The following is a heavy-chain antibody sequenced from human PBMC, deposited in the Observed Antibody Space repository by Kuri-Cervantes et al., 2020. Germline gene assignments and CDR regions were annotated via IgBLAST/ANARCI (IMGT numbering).Heavy chain of an antibody. CDR3: ARDPFAIAAWGDYYYGMDV. J-gene: IGHJ6*02. D-gene: IGHD6-6*01. CDR1: GFTFSSYS. Sequence: GESLKISCAASGFTFSSYSMNWVRQAPGKGLEWVSYISSSTIYYADSVKGRFTISRDNAKNSLYLQMNSLRDEDTAVYYCARDPFAIAAWGDYYYGMDVWGQGTTVTVSS. V-gene: IGHV3-48*02. CDR2: ISSSTI.